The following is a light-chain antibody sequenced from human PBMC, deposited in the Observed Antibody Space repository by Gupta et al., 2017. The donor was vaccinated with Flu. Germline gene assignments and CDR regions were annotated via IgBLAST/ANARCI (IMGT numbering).Light chain of an antibody. CDR2: EVT. Sequence: QSALTQPASVSGSPGQSITISCSGSSSDVGAYNSVPWYQQYPGKVPKLLIYEVTNRPSGVSNRFSGSKSGNTASLTISGLQAEDAADYFCSSYTSSSAPLVFGGGTKLTVL. V-gene: IGLV2-14*01. CDR3: SSYTSSSAPLV. J-gene: IGLJ2*01. CDR1: SSDVGAYNS.